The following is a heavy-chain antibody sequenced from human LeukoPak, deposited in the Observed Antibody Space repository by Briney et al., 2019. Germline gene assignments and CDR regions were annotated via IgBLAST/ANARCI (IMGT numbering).Heavy chain of an antibody. D-gene: IGHD2-8*01. J-gene: IGHJ4*02. CDR3: AREGYAIDY. Sequence: GGSLRLSCAASGFAFSGYGIHWARQAPGKGLEWVAVIWYDGSNKYYADSVKGRFTISRDNSKNTLYLQMNSLRAEDTAVYYCAREGYAIDYWGQGTLVTVSS. CDR2: IWYDGSNK. CDR1: GFAFSGYG. V-gene: IGHV3-33*01.